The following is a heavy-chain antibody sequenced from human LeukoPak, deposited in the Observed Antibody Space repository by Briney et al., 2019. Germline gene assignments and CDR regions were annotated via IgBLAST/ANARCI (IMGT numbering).Heavy chain of an antibody. J-gene: IGHJ5*02. CDR2: IKQDGSEK. CDR3: ARTYNWNDSGWFDP. CDR1: GFTFSSYW. D-gene: IGHD1-1*01. V-gene: IGHV3-7*01. Sequence: GGSLRLSCAASGFTFSSYWMSWVRQAPGKGLEWVANIKQDGSEKYYVDSVKGRFTISRDNAKNSLYLQVNSLRAEDTAVYYCARTYNWNDSGWFDPWGQGTLVTVSS.